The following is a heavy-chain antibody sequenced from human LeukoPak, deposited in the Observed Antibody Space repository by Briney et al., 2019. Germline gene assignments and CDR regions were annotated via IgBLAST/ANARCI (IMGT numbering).Heavy chain of an antibody. J-gene: IGHJ4*02. CDR2: ISSSSSYI. CDR1: GFTFSSYS. V-gene: IGHV3-21*01. CDR3: ARVERGSGYEFDY. Sequence: VKPGGSLRLSCAASGFTFSSYSMNWVRQAPGKGLEWVSSISSSSSYIYYADSVKGRFTISRDNAKNSLYLQMNSLRAEDTAVYYCARVERGSGYEFDYWGQGTLVTVSS. D-gene: IGHD5-12*01.